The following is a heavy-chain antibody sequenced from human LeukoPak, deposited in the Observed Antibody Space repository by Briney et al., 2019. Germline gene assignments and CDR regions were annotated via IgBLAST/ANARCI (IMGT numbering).Heavy chain of an antibody. Sequence: GASVKVSCKASGYTFTSYDINWVRQATGQGLEWMGWMNPNSGNTGCAQKFQGRVTMTRNTSISTAYMELSSLRSEDTAVYYCARGGYSYYYDSSGLVDYWGQGTLVTVSS. J-gene: IGHJ4*02. CDR2: MNPNSGNT. CDR1: GYTFTSYD. CDR3: ARGGYSYYYDSSGLVDY. D-gene: IGHD3-22*01. V-gene: IGHV1-8*01.